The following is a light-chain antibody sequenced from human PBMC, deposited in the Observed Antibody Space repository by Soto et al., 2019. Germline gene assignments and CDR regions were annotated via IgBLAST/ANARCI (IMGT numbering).Light chain of an antibody. CDR1: TGTVTSGHY. Sequence: QAVVTQEPSLTVSPGGTVTLTCGSSTGTVTSGHYPYWFQQKPGQAPRTLIYDTVKKHAWTPARFSGSLLGGKAALTLSGAQPEDEADYYCLLSYNGRYLFGHGTKFTVL. J-gene: IGLJ1*01. CDR2: DTV. V-gene: IGLV7-46*01. CDR3: LLSYNGRYL.